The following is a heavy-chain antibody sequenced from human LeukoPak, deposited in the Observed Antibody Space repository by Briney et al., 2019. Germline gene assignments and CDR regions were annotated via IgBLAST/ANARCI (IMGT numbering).Heavy chain of an antibody. CDR1: GGSFSGYY. J-gene: IGHJ5*02. V-gene: IGHV4-34*01. CDR3: ARGGSSGWHRRTTAANWFDP. Sequence: PSETLSLTCAVYGGSFSGYYWSWIRQPPGKGLEWIGEINHSGSTNYNPSLKSRVTISVDTSKNQFSLKLSSVTAADTAVYYCARGGSSGWHRRTTAANWFDPWGQGTLVTVSS. D-gene: IGHD6-19*01. CDR2: INHSGST.